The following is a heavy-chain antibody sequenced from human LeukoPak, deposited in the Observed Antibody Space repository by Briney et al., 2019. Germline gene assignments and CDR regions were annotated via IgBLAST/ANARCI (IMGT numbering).Heavy chain of an antibody. D-gene: IGHD3-10*01. CDR1: GYTFTGYY. J-gene: IGHJ6*02. V-gene: IGHV1-2*02. Sequence: ASVKVSCKASGYTFTGYYMHWVRQAPGQGLEWMGWINPNSGGTNYAQKFRGRVTMTRDTSISTAYMELSRLRSDDTAVYYCASMVVRGVVYYYYGMDVWGQGTTVTVSS. CDR2: INPNSGGT. CDR3: ASMVVRGVVYYYYGMDV.